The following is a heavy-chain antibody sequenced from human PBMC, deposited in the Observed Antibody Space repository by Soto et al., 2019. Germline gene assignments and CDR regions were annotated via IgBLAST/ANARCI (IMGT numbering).Heavy chain of an antibody. J-gene: IGHJ4*02. Sequence: GGSLRLSCAASGFVFNTYSMNWVRQAPGKGLEWISYSSSSGSSKYYADSVKGRFTISRDNGKNSLYLQMNSLRAEDTAVYYCAALDTAMVKTAGYWGQGTLVTVSS. CDR1: GFVFNTYS. CDR2: SSSSGSSK. CDR3: AALDTAMVKTAGY. V-gene: IGHV3-48*01. D-gene: IGHD5-18*01.